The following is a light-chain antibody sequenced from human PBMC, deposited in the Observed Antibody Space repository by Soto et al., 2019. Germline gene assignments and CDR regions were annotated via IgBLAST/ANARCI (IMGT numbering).Light chain of an antibody. V-gene: IGKV1-39*01. CDR2: AAS. Sequence: DIQMTRSPSSLSASVGDRVTITCRASQSISSYLNWYQQKPGKAPKLLIYAASSLQSGVPSRFSGSGSGTDFTLTISSLQPEDFATYYCQQSYRRRTFGQGTKV. CDR3: QQSYRRRT. CDR1: QSISSY. J-gene: IGKJ1*01.